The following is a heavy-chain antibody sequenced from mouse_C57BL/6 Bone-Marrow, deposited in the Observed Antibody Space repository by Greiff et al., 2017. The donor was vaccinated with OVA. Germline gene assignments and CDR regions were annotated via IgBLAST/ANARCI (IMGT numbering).Heavy chain of an antibody. CDR2: IDPSDSYT. CDR1: GYTFTSYW. D-gene: IGHD3-3*01. V-gene: IGHV1-69*01. CDR3: ARGGTDYAMDY. J-gene: IGHJ4*01. Sequence: QVQLQQPGAELVMPGASVKLSCKASGYTFTSYWMHWVKQRPGQGLEWIGEIDPSDSYTNYNQKFKGKSTLTVDKSSSTAYRQLSSLTSEDSAVYYCARGGTDYAMDYWGQGTSVTVAS.